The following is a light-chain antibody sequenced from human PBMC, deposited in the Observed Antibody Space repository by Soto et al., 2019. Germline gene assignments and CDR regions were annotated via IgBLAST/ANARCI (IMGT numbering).Light chain of an antibody. Sequence: QSVLTQPASVSGSPGQSITIPCTGTSSDVGGYNYVSWYQHHPGKAPKLMIYEVSNRPSGVSDRFSGSKSDNTAPLTISGLQAEDEAHYYCSAYTSTITLFGGGTQLTVL. CDR1: SSDVGGYNY. CDR2: EVS. J-gene: IGLJ2*01. V-gene: IGLV2-14*01. CDR3: SAYTSTITL.